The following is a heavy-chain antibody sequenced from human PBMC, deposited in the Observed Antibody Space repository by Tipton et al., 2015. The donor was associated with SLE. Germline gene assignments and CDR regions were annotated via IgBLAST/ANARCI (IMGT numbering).Heavy chain of an antibody. D-gene: IGHD1-26*01. Sequence: TLSLTCTVSGGSISSYYWSWIRQPAGKGLEWIGRIYTSGSTNHNPSLKSRVTMSVDTSKNRFSLNLSSVTAADTAVYYCARVDRGPRNFDLWGRGTLVTVSS. CDR2: IYTSGST. CDR1: GGSISSYY. CDR3: ARVDRGPRNFDL. V-gene: IGHV4-4*07. J-gene: IGHJ2*01.